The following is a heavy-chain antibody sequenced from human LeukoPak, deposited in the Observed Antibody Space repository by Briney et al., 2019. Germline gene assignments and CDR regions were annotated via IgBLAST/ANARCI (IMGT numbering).Heavy chain of an antibody. CDR1: GFTLSSYE. Sequence: GGSLRLSSAASGFTLSSYEMNWVRQAPGKGLEWVSYISSSGSTIYYADSMKGRFTISRDNAKNSLYLQMNSLRAEDTAVYYCAELGITMIGGVWGKGTTVTISS. V-gene: IGHV3-48*03. CDR3: AELGITMIGGV. D-gene: IGHD3-10*02. J-gene: IGHJ6*04. CDR2: ISSSGSTI.